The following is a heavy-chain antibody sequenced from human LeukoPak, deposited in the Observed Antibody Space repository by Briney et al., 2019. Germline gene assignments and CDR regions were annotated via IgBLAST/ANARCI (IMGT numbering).Heavy chain of an antibody. Sequence: GGSLRLSCAASGFTFDDYAMHWVRQAPGKGLEWVSGISWNSGSIGYADSVKGRFTISRDDAKNSLYLQMNSLRAEDTALYYCAKAPGARQSNYFDYWGQGTLVTVSS. CDR3: AKAPGARQSNYFDY. CDR1: GFTFDDYA. CDR2: ISWNSGSI. V-gene: IGHV3-9*01. J-gene: IGHJ4*02. D-gene: IGHD3-10*01.